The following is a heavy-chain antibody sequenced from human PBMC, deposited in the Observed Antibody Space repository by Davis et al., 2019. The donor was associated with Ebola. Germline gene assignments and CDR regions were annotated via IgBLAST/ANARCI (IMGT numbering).Heavy chain of an antibody. V-gene: IGHV3-7*01. CDR2: IKQDGSEK. Sequence: GGSLTLSCVASGFTFTRYWMSWVRQAPGKGLEWVANIKQDGSEKYYVDSVKGRFTISRENAKNSLNLQMNSLRVEDTAVYYCVVRDERALGYWGQGTLVTVSS. CDR3: VVRDERALGY. CDR1: GFTFTRYW. J-gene: IGHJ4*02. D-gene: IGHD2-8*01.